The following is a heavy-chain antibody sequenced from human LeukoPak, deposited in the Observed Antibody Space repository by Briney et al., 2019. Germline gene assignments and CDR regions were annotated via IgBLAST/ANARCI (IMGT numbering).Heavy chain of an antibody. J-gene: IGHJ6*03. CDR3: AKARGLRATAGSLGGFYYYYMDV. CDR1: GFTLSSSE. CDR2: ISDSGGST. Sequence: GGSLRLSCAASGFTLSSSEMDWVRQAPGKGLEWVSAISDSGGSTYYADSVKGRFTISRDNSKNTLYLQMNSLRDEDTAVYYCAKARGLRATAGSLGGFYYYYMDVWGKGTTVTVSS. V-gene: IGHV3-23*01. D-gene: IGHD6-13*01.